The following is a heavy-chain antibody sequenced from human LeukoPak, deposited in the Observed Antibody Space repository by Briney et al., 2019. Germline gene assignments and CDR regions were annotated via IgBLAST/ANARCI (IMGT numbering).Heavy chain of an antibody. D-gene: IGHD6-19*01. Sequence: GASVKVSCKASGGSFSSYAFSWLRQAPGQGLEYMGRIIPIVGEPNYAQKFQGRVTITADKSTTTAYMELSRLRSEDTAVYYCARDLGPPSIAVAGPNFDYWGQGTLVTVSS. CDR1: GGSFSSYA. V-gene: IGHV1-69*04. J-gene: IGHJ4*02. CDR2: IIPIVGEP. CDR3: ARDLGPPSIAVAGPNFDY.